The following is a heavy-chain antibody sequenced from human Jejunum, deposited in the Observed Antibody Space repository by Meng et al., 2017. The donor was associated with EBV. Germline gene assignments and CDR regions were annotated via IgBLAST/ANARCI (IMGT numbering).Heavy chain of an antibody. CDR3: TTEENSND. J-gene: IGHJ4*02. CDR1: GFRFSNAW. CDR2: IKTKSYGGAA. Sequence: EVQLVESGGALVKPGGSFSLSCAASGFRFSNAWMTWVRQPPGKGLEWVGRIKTKSYGGAADYAAPVKGRFTISRDDSNNTVFLQMNSLKTEDSAVYYCTTEENSNDWGQGTLGTVSS. D-gene: IGHD6-6*01. V-gene: IGHV3-15*02.